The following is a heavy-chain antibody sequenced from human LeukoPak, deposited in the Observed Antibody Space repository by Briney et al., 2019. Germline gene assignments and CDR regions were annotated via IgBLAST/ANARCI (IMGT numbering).Heavy chain of an antibody. CDR2: ISGSGDNT. V-gene: IGHV3-23*01. D-gene: IGHD3-10*01. J-gene: IGHJ4*02. CDR1: GFTFSSYA. CDR3: ARGSVRGVIMAY. Sequence: GGSLRPSCAAPGFTFSSYAMSWVRQAPGKGLEWVSGISGSGDNTYYADSVKGRFTISRDNAKNSLYLQMNSLRAEDTAVYYCARGSVRGVIMAYWGQGTLVTVSS.